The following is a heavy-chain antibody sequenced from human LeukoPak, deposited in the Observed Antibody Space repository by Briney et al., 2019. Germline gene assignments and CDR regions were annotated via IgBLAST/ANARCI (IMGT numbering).Heavy chain of an antibody. Sequence: GASVKVSCKASGYTFTGYYIHWVRQAPGQGLEWMGRIIPNSGGTNYAQKFQGRVTMTRDTSISTAYMELSRLRSDDTAVYYCARVYGSGFNWFDPWGQGTLVTVSS. CDR2: IIPNSGGT. CDR1: GYTFTGYY. V-gene: IGHV1-2*06. J-gene: IGHJ5*02. D-gene: IGHD3-10*01. CDR3: ARVYGSGFNWFDP.